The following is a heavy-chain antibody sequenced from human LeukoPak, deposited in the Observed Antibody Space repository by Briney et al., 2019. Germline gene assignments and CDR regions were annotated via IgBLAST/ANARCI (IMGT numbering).Heavy chain of an antibody. CDR2: IYHSGST. D-gene: IGHD2-15*01. CDR1: GGSISSSNW. Sequence: SETLSLTCTVSGGSISSSNWWSWVRQPPGKGLEWIGEIYHSGSTNYNPSLKSRVTISVDKSKNQFSLKLSSVTAADTAVYYCARRCSGSYCSSNDSFDVWGQGTMVTVSS. V-gene: IGHV4-4*02. CDR3: ARRCSGSYCSSNDSFDV. J-gene: IGHJ3*01.